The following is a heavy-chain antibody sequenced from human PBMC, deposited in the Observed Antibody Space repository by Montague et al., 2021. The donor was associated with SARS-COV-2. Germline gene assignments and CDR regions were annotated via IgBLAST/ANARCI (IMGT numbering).Heavy chain of an antibody. CDR1: GGSFSVYY. V-gene: IGHV4-34*01. CDR3: AKEREVVRAARTLVAFDL. Sequence: SETLSLTCAVYGGSFSVYYWSWLRQSPRRGLEWIAEINHSGTANYNPSLKSRVSISVDTSKNQFTLKLTSVTAADTAMYYCAKEREVVRAARTLVAFDLWGQGTMVTVPS. D-gene: IGHD2-2*01. CDR2: INHSGTA. J-gene: IGHJ3*01.